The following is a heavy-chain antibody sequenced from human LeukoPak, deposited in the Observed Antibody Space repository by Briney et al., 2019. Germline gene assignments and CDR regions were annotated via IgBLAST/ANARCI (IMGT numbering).Heavy chain of an antibody. CDR2: ISGSGSIT. Sequence: PGGSLRLSCVSSGFTFNNYAMDWVRQAPGKGLEWVSRISGSGSITYYADSVKGRFTISRDTSKNTLWLQMNSLRVDDTALYYCAKSLGGDYGSGSYYVVFDSWGQGTLVTVSS. J-gene: IGHJ4*02. CDR1: GFTFNNYA. V-gene: IGHV3-23*01. CDR3: AKSLGGDYGSGSYYVVFDS. D-gene: IGHD3-10*01.